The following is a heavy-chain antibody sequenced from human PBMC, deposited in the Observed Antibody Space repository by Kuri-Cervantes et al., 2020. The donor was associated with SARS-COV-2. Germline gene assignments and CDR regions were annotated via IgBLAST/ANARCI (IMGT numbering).Heavy chain of an antibody. CDR1: GGSISSSSYY. Sequence: SETLSLTCTVSGGSISSSSYYWGWIRQPPGKGLEWIGSIYYSGSTYYNPSLKSRVTISVDTFKNQFSLKLSSVTAADTAVYYCARQSDPVDYWGQGTLVTVSS. J-gene: IGHJ4*02. CDR2: IYYSGST. V-gene: IGHV4-39*01. CDR3: ARQSDPVDY.